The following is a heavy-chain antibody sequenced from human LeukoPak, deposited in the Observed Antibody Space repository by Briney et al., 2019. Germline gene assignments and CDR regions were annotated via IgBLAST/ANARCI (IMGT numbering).Heavy chain of an antibody. CDR1: GFTFSSYG. J-gene: IGHJ4*02. D-gene: IGHD6-19*01. CDR2: ISYDGSNK. CDR3: AKDKGSGWVFDY. Sequence: GGSLRLPCAASGFTFSSYGMHWVRQAPGKGLEWVAVISYDGSNKYYADSVKGRFTISRDNSKNTLYLQMNSLRAEDTAVYYCAKDKGSGWVFDYWGQGTLVTVSS. V-gene: IGHV3-30*18.